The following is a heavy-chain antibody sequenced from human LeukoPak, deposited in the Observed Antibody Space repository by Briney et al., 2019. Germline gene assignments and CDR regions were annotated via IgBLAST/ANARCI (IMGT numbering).Heavy chain of an antibody. D-gene: IGHD1-26*01. CDR3: ARVGASYDGLIDY. CDR1: GYTFINSA. V-gene: IGHV1-18*01. CDR2: ISPYNGYT. Sequence: ASVKVSCKASGYTFINSAIGWVRQAPGQGLEWMGWISPYNGYTKYAESLQGRVTMTTDTSTSTAYMELRSLRSDDTAMYYCARVGASYDGLIDYWGPGTRVTVSS. J-gene: IGHJ4*02.